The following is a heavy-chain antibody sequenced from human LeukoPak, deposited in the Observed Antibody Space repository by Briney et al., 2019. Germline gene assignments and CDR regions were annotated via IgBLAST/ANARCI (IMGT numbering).Heavy chain of an antibody. CDR1: GFTFSDYY. CDR2: ISSSGSTI. V-gene: IGHV3-11*01. D-gene: IGHD3-22*01. CDR3: ARGNYYYDGGTYYYGYYFDY. J-gene: IGHJ4*02. Sequence: GGSLRLSCAASGFTFSDYYMSWIRQAPGKGLEWVSYISSSGSTIYYVDSVKGRFTISRDNAKNSLYLQMHSLRAEDTAVYYCARGNYYYDGGTYYYGYYFDYWGQGTLVTVSS.